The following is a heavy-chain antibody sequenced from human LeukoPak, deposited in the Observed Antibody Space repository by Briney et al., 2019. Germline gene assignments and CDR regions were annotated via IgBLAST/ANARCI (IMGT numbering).Heavy chain of an antibody. CDR1: GSSISSYY. CDR2: IYYSGST. Sequence: SETLSLTCTVSGSSISSYYWSWIRQPPGKGLEWIGYIYYSGSTNYNPSLKSRVTISVDTSKNQFSLKLSSVTAADTAVYYCAGGGGWGVLDYFDYWGQGTLVTVSS. J-gene: IGHJ4*02. CDR3: AGGGGWGVLDYFDY. V-gene: IGHV4-59*01. D-gene: IGHD3-16*01.